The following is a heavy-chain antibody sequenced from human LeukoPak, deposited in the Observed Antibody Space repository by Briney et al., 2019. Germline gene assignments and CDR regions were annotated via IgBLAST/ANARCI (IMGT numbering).Heavy chain of an antibody. D-gene: IGHD3-10*01. CDR1: GLTVSSFE. V-gene: IGHV3-48*03. CDR2: ISSSGTTI. Sequence: GGSLRLSCAASGLTVSSFEMNWVRQAPGKGLEWVSDISSSGTTIFYADSVDGRFTTSTDNAKKSLYLQMNSLRAEDKAVYYCARDYRNYGSGSSALDYWGQGTLVTVPS. CDR3: ARDYRNYGSGSSALDY. J-gene: IGHJ4*02.